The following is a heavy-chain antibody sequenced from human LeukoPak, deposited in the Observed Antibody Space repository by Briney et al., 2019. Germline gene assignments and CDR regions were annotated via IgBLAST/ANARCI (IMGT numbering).Heavy chain of an antibody. Sequence: KPSETLSLSCSVSHYSISSDCFWGWIRQPPGKGLEWIGSLHHSGSTYYNPSLKSRVTISVDTSKNQFSLKLSSVTAADTAVYYCARHVRYYYDSSRRGSLDYWGQGTLVTVSS. V-gene: IGHV4-38-2*01. CDR1: HYSISSDCF. CDR2: LHHSGST. J-gene: IGHJ4*02. CDR3: ARHVRYYYDSSRRGSLDY. D-gene: IGHD3-22*01.